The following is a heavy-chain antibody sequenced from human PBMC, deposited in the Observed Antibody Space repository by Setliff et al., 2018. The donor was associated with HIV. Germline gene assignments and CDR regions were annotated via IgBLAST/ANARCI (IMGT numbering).Heavy chain of an antibody. CDR3: AASTEMVTFGYSYYYMDV. J-gene: IGHJ6*03. CDR2: ITPMFGTA. D-gene: IGHD3-16*01. Sequence: ASVKVSCKASGGTFSSFGISWVRQAPGQGLEWMGGITPMFGTAKYAQKFQGRVTITADESTSTVYMEMSSLRSEDTAVYYCAASTEMVTFGYSYYYMDVWGKGTTVT. CDR1: GGTFSSFG. V-gene: IGHV1-69*13.